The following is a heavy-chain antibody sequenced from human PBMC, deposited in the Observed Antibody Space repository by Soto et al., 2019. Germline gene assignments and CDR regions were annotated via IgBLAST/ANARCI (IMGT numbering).Heavy chain of an antibody. CDR3: ARDWYSSSWYDRGY. D-gene: IGHD6-13*01. CDR2: ISYDGSNK. J-gene: IGHJ4*02. V-gene: IGHV3-30-3*01. Sequence: PGGSLRLSCAASGFTFSSYAMHWVRQAPGKGLEWVAVISYDGSNKYYADSVKGRFTISRDNSKNTLYLQMNSLRAEDTAVYYSARDWYSSSWYDRGYWGQGTLVTVSS. CDR1: GFTFSSYA.